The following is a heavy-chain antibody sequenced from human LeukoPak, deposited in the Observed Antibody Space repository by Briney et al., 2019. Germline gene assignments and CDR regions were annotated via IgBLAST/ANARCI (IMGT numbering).Heavy chain of an antibody. CDR2: ISGTGSST. D-gene: IGHD2-2*02. V-gene: IGHV3-23*01. CDR3: AKASVAIPQYCNS. Sequence: GGSLRLSCAASGFTFSSYAMSWVRQAPGKGLEWVSTISGTGSSTHYADSAKGRFTISRDNSKDTLFLQLNSLTAADTAMYFCAKASVAIPQYCNSWGQGTLVTVSS. CDR1: GFTFSSYA. J-gene: IGHJ5*02.